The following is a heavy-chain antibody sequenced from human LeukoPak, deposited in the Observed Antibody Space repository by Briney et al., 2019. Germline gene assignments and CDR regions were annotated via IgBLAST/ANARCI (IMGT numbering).Heavy chain of an antibody. CDR2: ISSSSSYI. D-gene: IGHD6-19*01. V-gene: IGHV3-21*01. CDR3: ARDRPRGYSSGCSDY. Sequence: GXSLRLSCAASGFTFSSYSMNWVRQAPGKGLEWVSSISSSSSYIYYADSVKGRFTISRDNAKNSLYLQMNSLRAEDTAVYYCARDRPRGYSSGCSDYWGQGTLVTVSS. CDR1: GFTFSSYS. J-gene: IGHJ4*02.